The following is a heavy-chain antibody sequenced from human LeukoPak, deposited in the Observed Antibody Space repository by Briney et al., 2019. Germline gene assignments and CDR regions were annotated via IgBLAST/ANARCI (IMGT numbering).Heavy chain of an antibody. V-gene: IGHV1-18*01. D-gene: IGHD6-6*01. CDR3: ARDRSSSSL. J-gene: IGHJ4*02. CDR1: GSSFTNFG. Sequence: ASVSVSFTSSGSSFTNFGVSWVRNAPGQGLEWMGWISAYNGNTNYAQKCQDRLTVTTDTSTSTAYMELTSLRSDDTAVYYCARDRSSSSLWGQGTLVTVSS. CDR2: ISAYNGNT.